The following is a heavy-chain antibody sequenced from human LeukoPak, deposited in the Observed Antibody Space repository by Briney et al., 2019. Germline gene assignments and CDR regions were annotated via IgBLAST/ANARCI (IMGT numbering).Heavy chain of an antibody. V-gene: IGHV4-38-2*02. J-gene: IGHJ4*02. CDR3: ARANYYDSSGLRY. D-gene: IGHD3-22*01. CDR1: GYSISSGYH. CDR2: IYHSGST. Sequence: PSETLSLTCTVSGYSISSGYHWGWIRQPPGKGLEWIGSIYHSGSTYYNPSLKSRVTISVDTSKNQFSLKLRSVTAADTAVYYCARANYYDSSGLRYWGQGTLVTVSS.